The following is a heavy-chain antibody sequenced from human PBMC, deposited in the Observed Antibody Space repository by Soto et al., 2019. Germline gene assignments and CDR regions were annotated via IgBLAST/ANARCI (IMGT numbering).Heavy chain of an antibody. Sequence: SETLSLTCTVSGGSISSYYWSWIRQPPGKGLEWIGYIYYSGSTNYNPSLKSRVTISVDTSKNQFSLKLSSVTAADTAVYYCARHPTYGSGSYYFDYWGQGTLVPVSS. V-gene: IGHV4-59*08. J-gene: IGHJ4*02. CDR3: ARHPTYGSGSYYFDY. CDR1: GGSISSYY. D-gene: IGHD3-10*01. CDR2: IYYSGST.